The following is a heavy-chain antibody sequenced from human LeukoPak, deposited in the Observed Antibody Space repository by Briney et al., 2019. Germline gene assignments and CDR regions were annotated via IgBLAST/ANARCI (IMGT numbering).Heavy chain of an antibody. CDR3: ARYRSNGLDY. V-gene: IGHV4-59*01. CDR1: GGSITNYY. CDR2: VHSSGST. Sequence: SETLSLTCTVSGGSITNYYWSWIRQPPGKGLEWIGSVHSSGSTSYNPSLKRRVTFSVDSSKNQLSLKLSSVTVADTAVYYCARYRSNGLDYWGQGALVTVSS. J-gene: IGHJ4*02. D-gene: IGHD2-8*01.